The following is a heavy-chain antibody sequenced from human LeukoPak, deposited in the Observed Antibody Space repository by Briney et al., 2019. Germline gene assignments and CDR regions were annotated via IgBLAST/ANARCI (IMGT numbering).Heavy chain of an antibody. CDR3: AKEGSSVDFDY. D-gene: IGHD6-13*01. CDR2: IWYDGSNK. Sequence: GGSLRLSCAASGFTFSSYGMHGVRQAPGKGLEGVAVIWYDGSNKYYADSVKGRFTISRDNSKNTLYLQMNSLRAEDTAVYYCAKEGSSVDFDYWGQGTLVTVSS. CDR1: GFTFSSYG. J-gene: IGHJ4*02. V-gene: IGHV3-33*06.